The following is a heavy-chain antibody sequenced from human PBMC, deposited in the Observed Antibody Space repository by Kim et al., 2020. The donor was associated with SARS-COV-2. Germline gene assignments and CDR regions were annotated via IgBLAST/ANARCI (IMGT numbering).Heavy chain of an antibody. Sequence: EYAQRFQGSVTITADESTSTTYMEVSSLRSEDTAIYYCASSNTKEDAFDIWGQGTMVTVSS. J-gene: IGHJ3*02. D-gene: IGHD2-2*01. CDR3: ASSNTKEDAFDI. V-gene: IGHV1-69*01.